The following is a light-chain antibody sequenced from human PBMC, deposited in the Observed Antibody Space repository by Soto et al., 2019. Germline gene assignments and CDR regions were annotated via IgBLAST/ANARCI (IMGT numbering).Light chain of an antibody. CDR2: EGS. V-gene: IGLV2-23*01. Sequence: QSALTQPASVSGSPGQSITISCTGTSSDVGGYNYVSWYQQYPGKAPKLMIYEGSKRPSGVSNRFSGSKSGNTASLTISGLQAEDEADYFCSSYVGDSAYAFGTGTKVTVL. CDR3: SSYVGDSAYA. J-gene: IGLJ1*01. CDR1: SSDVGGYNY.